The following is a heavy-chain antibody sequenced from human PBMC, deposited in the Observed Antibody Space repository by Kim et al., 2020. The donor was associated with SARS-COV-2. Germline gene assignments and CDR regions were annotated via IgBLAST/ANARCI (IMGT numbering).Heavy chain of an antibody. V-gene: IGHV3-48*03. CDR3: ARELKTTPDAFDI. J-gene: IGHJ3*02. CDR1: GFTFSNYE. D-gene: IGHD4-17*01. CDR2: ISSRGNTM. Sequence: GSLRLSCAASGFTFSNYEINWVRHAPGKGLEWVSYISSRGNTMKYADSVKGRFTISRDNARNSLYLQMNSLRAEDTAIYYCARELKTTPDAFDIWGQGTIVTVSS.